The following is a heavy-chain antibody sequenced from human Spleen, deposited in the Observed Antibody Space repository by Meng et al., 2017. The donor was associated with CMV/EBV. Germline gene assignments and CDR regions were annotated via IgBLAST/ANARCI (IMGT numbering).Heavy chain of an antibody. CDR3: ARDRSRGGMDV. V-gene: IGHV1-69*05. J-gene: IGHJ6*02. CDR1: GYTFTSYD. CDR2: IIPIFGTA. D-gene: IGHD3-10*01. Sequence: SVKVSCKASGYTFTSYDISWVRQAPGQGLEWMGGIIPIFGTANYAQKFQGRVTITTDESTSTAYMELSSLRTEDTAVYYCARDRSRGGMDVWGQGTTVTVSS.